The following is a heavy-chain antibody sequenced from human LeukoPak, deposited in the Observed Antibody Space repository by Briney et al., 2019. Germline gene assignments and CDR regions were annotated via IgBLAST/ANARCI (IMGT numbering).Heavy chain of an antibody. CDR1: GGSFSGYY. Sequence: SETLSLACAVYGGSFSGYYWSWIRQPPGKGLEWIGEINHSGGTNYNPSLKSRVTISVDTSKNQFSLKLSSVTAADTAVYYCARFDFWSGYDYWGQGTLVTVSS. J-gene: IGHJ4*02. D-gene: IGHD3-3*01. CDR2: INHSGGT. CDR3: ARFDFWSGYDY. V-gene: IGHV4-34*01.